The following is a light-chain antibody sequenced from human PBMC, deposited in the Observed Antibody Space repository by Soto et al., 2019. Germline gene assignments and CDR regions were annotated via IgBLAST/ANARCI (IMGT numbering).Light chain of an antibody. CDR3: QENSNGPPFT. Sequence: DIQMTQSPSSLSASVGDRVTIACRATQSISIYLNWYQQKPGKAPKLLIYGATTLQSGVPSRFSADGSGTDFNLTISSMQPEDFATYYCQENSNGPPFTFCPGTKVDIK. CDR1: QSISIY. CDR2: GAT. V-gene: IGKV1-39*01. J-gene: IGKJ3*01.